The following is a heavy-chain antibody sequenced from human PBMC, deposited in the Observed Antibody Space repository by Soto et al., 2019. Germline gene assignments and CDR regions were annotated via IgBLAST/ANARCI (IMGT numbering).Heavy chain of an antibody. V-gene: IGHV4-34*01. CDR1: GGSFSGYY. J-gene: IGHJ6*03. CDR3: ARGSTIYSYYYYMDV. CDR2: INHSGST. D-gene: IGHD3-9*01. Sequence: LLQLPETLSLTCAVYGGSFSGYYWSWIRQPPGKGLEWIGEINHSGSTNYNPSLKSRVTISVDTSKNQFSLKLSSVTAADTAVYYCARGSTIYSYYYYMDVWGKGTTVTVSS.